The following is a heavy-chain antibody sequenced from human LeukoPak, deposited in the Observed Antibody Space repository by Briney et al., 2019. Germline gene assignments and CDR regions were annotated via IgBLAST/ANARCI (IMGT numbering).Heavy chain of an antibody. J-gene: IGHJ4*02. CDR1: GFTFSSYS. Sequence: GGSLRLSCAASGFTFSSYSMNWVRQAPGKGLQWVSSISSSSSYIYYAESVKGRFTISRDNAKNSLYLQMNSLRAEDAAVYYCARTAVAGNEFFDYWGQGTLVTVSS. CDR2: ISSSSSYI. V-gene: IGHV3-21*01. D-gene: IGHD6-19*01. CDR3: ARTAVAGNEFFDY.